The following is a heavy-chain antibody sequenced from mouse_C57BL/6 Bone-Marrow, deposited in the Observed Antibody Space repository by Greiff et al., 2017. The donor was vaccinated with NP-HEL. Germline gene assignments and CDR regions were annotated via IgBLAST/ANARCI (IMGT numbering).Heavy chain of an antibody. D-gene: IGHD1-1*01. V-gene: IGHV1-50*01. J-gene: IGHJ4*01. Sequence: QVQLQQPGAELVKPGASVKLSCKASGYTFTSYWMQWVKQRPGQGLEWIGEIDPSDSYTNYNQKFKGKATLTVDTSSSTAYMQLSSLTSEDSAVYDCARGIPNYYGSSYDAMDYWGQGTSVTVSS. CDR1: GYTFTSYW. CDR2: IDPSDSYT. CDR3: ARGIPNYYGSSYDAMDY.